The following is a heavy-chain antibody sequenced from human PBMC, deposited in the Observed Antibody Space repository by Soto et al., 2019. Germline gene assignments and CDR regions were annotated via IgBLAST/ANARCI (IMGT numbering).Heavy chain of an antibody. D-gene: IGHD3-16*01. CDR1: GFTFSNYA. J-gene: IGHJ4*02. V-gene: IGHV3-23*01. CDR3: AKTPPQGGSDY. Sequence: GGSLRLSCAASGFTFSNYAMGWARQAPGKGLEWVSDISGSGGTTYYADSVKGRFTISRDNSKNTLYLQMNSLRAEDTAVYYCAKTPPQGGSDYWGQGTLVTVSS. CDR2: ISGSGGTT.